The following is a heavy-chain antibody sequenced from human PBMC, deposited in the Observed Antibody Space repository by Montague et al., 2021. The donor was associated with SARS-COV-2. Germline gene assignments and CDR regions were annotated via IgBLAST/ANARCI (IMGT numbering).Heavy chain of an antibody. D-gene: IGHD2-8*02. CDR1: GFFFSNFA. V-gene: IGHV3-30*04. J-gene: IGHJ3*01. CDR3: ARGRVPPYCGDAFDL. Sequence: SLRLSCAASGFFFSNFAFHWVRQAPGKGLEWVAIITYDGIDKFYADSVKGRFTISRDNSKNTPYLRMNSLKPGDTAIYYCARGRVPPYCGDAFDLWGHGTLVTVSS. CDR2: ITYDGIDK.